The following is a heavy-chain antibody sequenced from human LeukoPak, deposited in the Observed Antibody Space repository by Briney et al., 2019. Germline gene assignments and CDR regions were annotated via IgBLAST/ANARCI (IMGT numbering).Heavy chain of an antibody. CDR3: ARGCIRGGCFDS. Sequence: ASVKVSCKASGYTFNSQHIHWVRQAPGQGVEWMGIIIPSGGGTNYAQKFQGRVTMTRDTSTSTVYLEMNSLRSDDTAVYYCARGCIRGGCFDSWGQGTLVTVSS. D-gene: IGHD1-20*01. J-gene: IGHJ5*01. CDR2: IIPSGGGT. V-gene: IGHV1-46*02. CDR1: GYTFNSQH.